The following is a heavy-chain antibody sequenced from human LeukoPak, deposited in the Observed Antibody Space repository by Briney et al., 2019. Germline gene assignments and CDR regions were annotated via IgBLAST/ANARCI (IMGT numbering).Heavy chain of an antibody. CDR1: GGSFSGYY. V-gene: IGHV4-34*01. Sequence: SETLSLTCAVYGGSFSGYYWSWIRQPPGKGLEWIGEINHRGSTDYNLSLKSRLTISVDTSQNQISLRLSSVTAADTAVYYCARTGRPTPWSSMDVWGKGTTVTVSS. CDR3: ARTGRPTPWSSMDV. J-gene: IGHJ6*03. D-gene: IGHD2-8*02. CDR2: INHRGST.